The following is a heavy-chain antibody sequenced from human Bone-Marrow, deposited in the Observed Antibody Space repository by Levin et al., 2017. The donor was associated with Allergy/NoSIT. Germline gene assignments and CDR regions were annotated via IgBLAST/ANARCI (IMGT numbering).Heavy chain of an antibody. J-gene: IGHJ3*01. CDR3: AKEHIRGTFDV. CDR2: ISQDGSNE. V-gene: IGHV3-30*18. CDR1: GFTFSNYG. Sequence: GESLKISCAASGFTFSNYGIHWVRQAPGKGLEWVAVISQDGSNEFYADSVKGRFSISRDNSKNSVYLQMTSLRADDTAVYFCAKEHIRGTFDVWGQGTMVTVSS. D-gene: IGHD2-21*01.